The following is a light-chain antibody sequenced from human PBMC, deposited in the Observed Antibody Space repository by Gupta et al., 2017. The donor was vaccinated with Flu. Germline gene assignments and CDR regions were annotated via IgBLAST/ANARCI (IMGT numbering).Light chain of an antibody. J-gene: IGKJ2*01. V-gene: IGKV3-20*01. Sequence: CRASQSVSSNYLAWYQQKPGQAPRLLIHGASSRATGIPDKFSGSGSGTDFTLTISSLEPEDFAVYYCQQYGTSPYTFGQGTKLEIK. CDR1: QSVSSNY. CDR2: GAS. CDR3: QQYGTSPYT.